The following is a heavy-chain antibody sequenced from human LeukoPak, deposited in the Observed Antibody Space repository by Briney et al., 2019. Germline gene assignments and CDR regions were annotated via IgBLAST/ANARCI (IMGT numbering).Heavy chain of an antibody. CDR3: ARVEEGYGSGRRENYYYYYMDV. CDR2: ISYSGST. Sequence: PSETLSLTCTVSGGSISSYYWSWIRQPPGKGLEWIGYISYSGSTNYNPSLKSRVTMSVDTSKNQFSLKVNSVTPADTAVYYCARVEEGYGSGRRENYYYYYMDVWGKGTTVTISS. J-gene: IGHJ6*03. V-gene: IGHV4-59*01. D-gene: IGHD3-10*01. CDR1: GGSISSYY.